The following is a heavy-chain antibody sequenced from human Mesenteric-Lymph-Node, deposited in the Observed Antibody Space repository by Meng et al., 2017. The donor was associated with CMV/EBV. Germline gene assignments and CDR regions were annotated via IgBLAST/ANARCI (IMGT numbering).Heavy chain of an antibody. D-gene: IGHD5-12*01. CDR3: AHRGYSGYDLYYFDY. V-gene: IGHV2-5*02. CDR1: GFALSTSGVG. J-gene: IGHJ4*02. Sequence: GFALSTSGVGVGWIRQPPGKALEWLALIYWDDDKRYSPSLKSRLTITKDTSKNQVVLTMTNMDPVDTATYYCAHRGYSGYDLYYFDYWGQGTLVTVSS. CDR2: IYWDDDK.